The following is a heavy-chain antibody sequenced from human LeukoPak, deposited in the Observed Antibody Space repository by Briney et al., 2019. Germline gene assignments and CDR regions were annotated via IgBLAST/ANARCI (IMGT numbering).Heavy chain of an antibody. CDR1: GGSISSGGYS. J-gene: IGHJ4*02. CDR2: INHSGST. CDR3: ARGGDGYSYGYVDY. V-gene: IGHV4-34*01. D-gene: IGHD5-18*01. Sequence: SETLSLTCAVSGGSISSGGYSWSWIRQPPGKGLEWIGEINHSGSTNYNPSLKSRVTISVDTSKNQFSLKLSSVTAADTAVYYCARGGDGYSYGYVDYWGQGTLVTVSS.